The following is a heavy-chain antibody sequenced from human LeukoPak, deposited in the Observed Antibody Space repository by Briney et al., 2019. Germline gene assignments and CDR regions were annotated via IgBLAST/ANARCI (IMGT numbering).Heavy chain of an antibody. D-gene: IGHD3-10*01. CDR3: AKDAWFGEFSSDLFDY. J-gene: IGHJ4*02. Sequence: SETLSLTCTVSGGSINYYYWMWIRQPPGKGLEWIGYIYYSGGTHYNPSLKSRVTMLVDTSKNQFSLKLAAVTAADTAVYYCAKDAWFGEFSSDLFDYWGQGTLVTVSS. CDR1: GGSINYYY. V-gene: IGHV4-59*01. CDR2: IYYSGGT.